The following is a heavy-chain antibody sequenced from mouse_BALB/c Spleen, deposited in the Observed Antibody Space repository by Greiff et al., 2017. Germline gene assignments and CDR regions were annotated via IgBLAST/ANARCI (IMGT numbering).Heavy chain of an antibody. J-gene: IGHJ4*01. D-gene: IGHD2-2*01. CDR2: IDPENGNT. CDR3: VRGGYYYAMDY. CDR1: GFNIKDYY. V-gene: IGHV14-1*02. Sequence: EVMLVESGAELVRPGALVKLSCKASGFNIKDYYMHWVKQRPEQGLEWIGWIDPENGNTIYDPKFQGKASITADTSSNTAYLQLSSLTSEDTAVYYCVRGGYYYAMDYWGQGTSVTVSS.